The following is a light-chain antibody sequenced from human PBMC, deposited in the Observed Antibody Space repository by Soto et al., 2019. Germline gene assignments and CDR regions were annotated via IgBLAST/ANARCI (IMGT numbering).Light chain of an antibody. CDR2: AAS. Sequence: AIRMTQSPSSFSASTGDRVTITCRASQGISSYLAWYQQKPGKAPKLLIYAASTLQSGVPSRFSGSGSGTDFTLTISCLQSEDFATYYCQQYYSHPPLTFGGGTKVEIK. CDR3: QQYYSHPPLT. V-gene: IGKV1-8*01. J-gene: IGKJ4*01. CDR1: QGISSY.